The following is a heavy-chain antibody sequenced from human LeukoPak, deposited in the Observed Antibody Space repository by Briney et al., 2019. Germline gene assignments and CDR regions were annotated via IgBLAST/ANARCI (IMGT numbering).Heavy chain of an antibody. CDR1: GHTFTSYA. CDR3: AREAQYYDFWEDAFDI. Sequence: GASVKVSCKASGHTFTSYAMNWVRQAPGQGLEWMGWISAYNGNTNYAQKLQGRVTMTTDTSTSTAYMELRSLRSDDTAVYYCAREAQYYDFWEDAFDIWGQGTMVTVSS. D-gene: IGHD3-3*01. J-gene: IGHJ3*02. V-gene: IGHV1-18*01. CDR2: ISAYNGNT.